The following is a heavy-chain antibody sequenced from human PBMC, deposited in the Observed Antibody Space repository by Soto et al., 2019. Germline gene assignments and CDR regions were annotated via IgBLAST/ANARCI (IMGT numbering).Heavy chain of an antibody. V-gene: IGHV4-61*01. CDR1: GGSVSSGSYY. Sequence: QVQLQESGPGLVKPSETLSLTCTVSGGSVSSGSYYWSWIRQPPGKGLEWIGYIYYSGSTNYNPSLKSRVTISVDTSKNQFSLKLSSETAADTAVYYCARTMVGARAGYFDYWGRGTLVTVSS. D-gene: IGHD1-26*01. CDR2: IYYSGST. CDR3: ARTMVGARAGYFDY. J-gene: IGHJ4*02.